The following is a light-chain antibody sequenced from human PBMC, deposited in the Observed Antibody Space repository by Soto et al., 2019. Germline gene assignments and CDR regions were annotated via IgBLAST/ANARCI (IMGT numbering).Light chain of an antibody. CDR1: RSVSSN. V-gene: IGKV3-15*01. Sequence: EIVMTQSPATLSVSPGERATLSCRASRSVSSNLAWYQQKPGQAPRLLIYGASTRATGIPARFSGSGSGTEFTLTISRLQSEDFAVYYCQQYNNWPPSFTFGPGTKVDI. CDR2: GAS. CDR3: QQYNNWPPSFT. J-gene: IGKJ3*01.